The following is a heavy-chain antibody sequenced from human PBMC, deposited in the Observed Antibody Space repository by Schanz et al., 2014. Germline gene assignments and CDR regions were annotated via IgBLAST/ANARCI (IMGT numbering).Heavy chain of an antibody. D-gene: IGHD2-2*01. J-gene: IGHJ4*01. CDR1: GGSFSGYY. Sequence: QVQLQQWGAGLLKPSETLSLTCAVYGGSFSGYYWTWIRQPPGKGLEWIGEIHHSGSTNYNPSLKSRITISMDTSKTQFSLNLSSVTAADTAVYYCARGEWSTSQFDYWGHGTLVTVSS. CDR3: ARGEWSTSQFDY. CDR2: IHHSGST. V-gene: IGHV4-34*01.